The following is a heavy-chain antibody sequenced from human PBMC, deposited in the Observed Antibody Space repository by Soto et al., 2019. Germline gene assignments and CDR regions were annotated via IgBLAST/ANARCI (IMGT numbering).Heavy chain of an antibody. CDR2: ISGSGGST. CDR3: ANDIIVIPGAKGLDY. V-gene: IGHV3-23*01. D-gene: IGHD2-2*01. Sequence: GGSLRLSCAASGFTFSSYAMSWVRQAPGKGLEWVSAISGSGGSTYYADSVKGRFTISRDNSKNTLYLQMNSLRSEDTAVYYCANDIIVIPGAKGLDYWGQGALVTVSS. J-gene: IGHJ4*02. CDR1: GFTFSSYA.